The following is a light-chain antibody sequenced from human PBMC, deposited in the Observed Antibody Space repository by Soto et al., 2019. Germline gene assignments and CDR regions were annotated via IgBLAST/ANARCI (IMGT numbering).Light chain of an antibody. CDR2: DAS. J-gene: IGKJ5*01. Sequence: EIVLAQSPVTLSLSPGERATPSCRASQTISTNLAWYQQKPGQAPRLLIYDASYRATGFPARFSGSGSGTDFALTITSVEPDDVAIYYCQQRSFWPITFGQGTRLEIK. CDR1: QTISTN. CDR3: QQRSFWPIT. V-gene: IGKV3-11*01.